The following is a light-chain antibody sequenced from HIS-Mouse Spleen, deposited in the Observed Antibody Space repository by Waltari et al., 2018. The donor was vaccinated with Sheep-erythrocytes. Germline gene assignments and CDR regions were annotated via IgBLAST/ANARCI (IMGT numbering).Light chain of an antibody. CDR2: WAS. Sequence: DIQMTQSPSTLSASVGHRVTITCRASQSISSWLAWYQQKPGKAPKLLIYWASTRESGVPDRFSGSGSGTDFTLTISSLQAEDVAVYYCQQYYSTPLTFGGGTKVEIK. J-gene: IGKJ4*01. CDR3: QQYYSTPLT. V-gene: IGKV1-5*03. CDR1: QSISSW.